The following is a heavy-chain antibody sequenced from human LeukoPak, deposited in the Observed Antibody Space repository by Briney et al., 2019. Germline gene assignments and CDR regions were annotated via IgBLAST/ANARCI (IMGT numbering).Heavy chain of an antibody. CDR3: ARRYYYDSSGYYVDY. V-gene: IGHV1-69*13. Sequence: SVKVSCKASGGTFSRYAISWVRQAPGQGLEWMGGIIPMFGIANYAQKFQGRVTITADESTSTAYMELSSLRSEDTAVYYCARRYYYDSSGYYVDYWGQGTPVTVSS. CDR1: GGTFSRYA. J-gene: IGHJ4*02. CDR2: IIPMFGIA. D-gene: IGHD3-22*01.